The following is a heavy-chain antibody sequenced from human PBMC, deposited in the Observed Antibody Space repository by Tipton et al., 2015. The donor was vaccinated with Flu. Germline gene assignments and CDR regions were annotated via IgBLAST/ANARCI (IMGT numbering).Heavy chain of an antibody. CDR2: IYYGGST. Sequence: LRLSCTVSGGSISSGGYYWSWIRQHPGKGLEWIGYIYYGGSTYYNPSLKSRVTISVDTSKNQFSLKLSSVTAADTAVYYCARDGELGEYGMDVWGQGTTVTVSS. D-gene: IGHD3-10*01. V-gene: IGHV4-31*02. CDR3: ARDGELGEYGMDV. CDR1: GGSISSGGYY. J-gene: IGHJ6*02.